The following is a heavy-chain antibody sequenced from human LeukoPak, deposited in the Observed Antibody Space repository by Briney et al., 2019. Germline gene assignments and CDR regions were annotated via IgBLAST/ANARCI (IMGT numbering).Heavy chain of an antibody. V-gene: IGHV1-2*02. Sequence: ASVKVSCKTSGYTFTGYYMHWVRQAPGQGLEWMGWIYPNSGGTNYAQKFQGRVTMTRDTSISTAYMELSRLRSDDTAVYYCARDNSVGDNAWWFDPWGQGTLVTVSS. CDR2: IYPNSGGT. CDR3: ARDNSVGDNAWWFDP. D-gene: IGHD1-26*01. CDR1: GYTFTGYY. J-gene: IGHJ5*02.